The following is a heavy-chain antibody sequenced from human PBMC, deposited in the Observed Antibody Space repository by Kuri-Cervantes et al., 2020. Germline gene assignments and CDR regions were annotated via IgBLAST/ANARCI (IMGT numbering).Heavy chain of an antibody. D-gene: IGHD4-17*01. CDR2: ISYDGSNK. Sequence: GESLKISCAASGFTFSSYAMHWVRQAPGKGLEWVAVISYDGSNKYYADSVKGRFTISRDNSKNTLYLQMNNLRAEDTAVYYCAVGESDAFDIWGQGTMVTVSS. CDR1: GFTFSSYA. CDR3: AVGESDAFDI. V-gene: IGHV3-30-3*02. J-gene: IGHJ3*02.